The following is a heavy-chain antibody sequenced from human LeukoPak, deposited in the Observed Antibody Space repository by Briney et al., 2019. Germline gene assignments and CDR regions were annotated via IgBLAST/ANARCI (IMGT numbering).Heavy chain of an antibody. CDR3: ANEVRPNDY. V-gene: IGHV3-23*05. D-gene: IGHD2-2*01. CDR2: IDLSDKT. Sequence: PGGSLRLSCSVSGFTFSSHAMTWVRQAPGRGLEWVSSIDLSDKTYYADSVKGRFTISRDNSRNTLFLQMDSLRAEDSAIYYCANEVRPNDYWGQGTLVTASS. J-gene: IGHJ4*02. CDR1: GFTFSSHA.